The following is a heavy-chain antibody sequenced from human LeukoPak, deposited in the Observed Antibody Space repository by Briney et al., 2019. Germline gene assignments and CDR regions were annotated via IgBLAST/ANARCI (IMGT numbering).Heavy chain of an antibody. CDR3: ARVSYDSSGYIYDY. J-gene: IGHJ4*02. Sequence: GGSLRLSCAASGFTFSSYSMTWVRQAPGKGLEWVSYISSSSSTIYYADSVKGRFTISRDNAKNSLYLQMNSLRAEDTAVYYCARVSYDSSGYIYDYWGQGTLVTVSS. V-gene: IGHV3-48*01. CDR2: ISSSSSTI. CDR1: GFTFSSYS. D-gene: IGHD3-22*01.